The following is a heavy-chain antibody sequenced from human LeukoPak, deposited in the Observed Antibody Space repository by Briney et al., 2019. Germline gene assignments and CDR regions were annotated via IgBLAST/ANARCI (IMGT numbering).Heavy chain of an antibody. CDR1: GFTFNNAW. CDR3: TRIIKSGSFDY. D-gene: IGHD1-26*01. V-gene: IGHV3-15*01. CDR2: IKSKTDGGTT. J-gene: IGHJ4*02. Sequence: GGSLRLSCAASGFTFNNAWMSWVREAAGKGLEWVGRIKSKTDGGTTDYAAPVKGRFTISRDDSKNTLYLQMNSLKIEDTAVYYCTRIIKSGSFDYWGQGVLVTVSS.